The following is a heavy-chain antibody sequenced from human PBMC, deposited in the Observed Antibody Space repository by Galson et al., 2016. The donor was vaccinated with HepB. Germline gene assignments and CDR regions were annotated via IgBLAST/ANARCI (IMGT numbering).Heavy chain of an antibody. CDR2: IRHDGNVK. Sequence: SLRLSCAASGFTFRDYWMSWARQAPGKGLEWVANIRHDGNVKQYVDSVRGRFIISRDNAEDSLYLHMNSLRAEDTAVYYCGRVTGVYDAMDWWGQGTLVTVSS. J-gene: IGHJ4*02. CDR1: GFTFRDYW. CDR3: GRVTGVYDAMDW. V-gene: IGHV3-7*01. D-gene: IGHD5/OR15-5a*01.